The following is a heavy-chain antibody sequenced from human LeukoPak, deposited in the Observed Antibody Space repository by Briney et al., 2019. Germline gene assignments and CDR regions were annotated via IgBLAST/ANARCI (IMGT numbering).Heavy chain of an antibody. D-gene: IGHD3-22*01. CDR3: ASSQTRYYDSSGYSEDAFDI. J-gene: IGHJ3*02. V-gene: IGHV3-48*01. CDR1: GFIFSSYS. Sequence: GGSLRLSCAASGFIFSSYSMNWVRQAPGKGLEWVSYISSSGSTIYYADSVKGRFTISRDNSKNTLYLQMNSLRAEDTAVYYCASSQTRYYDSSGYSEDAFDIWGQGTMVTVSS. CDR2: ISSSGSTI.